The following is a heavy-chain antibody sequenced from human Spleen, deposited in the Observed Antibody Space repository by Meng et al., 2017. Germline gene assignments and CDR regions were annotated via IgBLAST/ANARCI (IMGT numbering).Heavy chain of an antibody. Sequence: GESLKISCEASGFTFSSYSMNWVRQAPGKGLVWVSRINTDGTTTTYADSVKGRFTISRDNAKNTLYLQMNSLRGEDTAVYYCARDVAGRGGYWGQGTLVTVSS. D-gene: IGHD1-26*01. CDR3: ARDVAGRGGY. CDR1: GFTFSSYS. V-gene: IGHV3-74*01. CDR2: INTDGTTT. J-gene: IGHJ4*02.